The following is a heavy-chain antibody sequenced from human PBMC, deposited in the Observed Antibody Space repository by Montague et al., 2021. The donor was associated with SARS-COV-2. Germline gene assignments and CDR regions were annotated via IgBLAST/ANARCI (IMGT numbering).Heavy chain of an antibody. CDR2: MHFTGKT. Sequence: SETLSLTCSVSGDSITNHYCSWIRQPAGKGLEWIGRMHFTGKTNSSPFFSSRLPLSADTSKNQFSLKLTSVTAADTAIYFCARDRFDFGAGRQGTIDFWGQGTLVTVSS. CDR1: GDSITNHY. D-gene: IGHD3-10*01. V-gene: IGHV4-4*07. J-gene: IGHJ4*02. CDR3: ARDRFDFGAGRQGTIDF.